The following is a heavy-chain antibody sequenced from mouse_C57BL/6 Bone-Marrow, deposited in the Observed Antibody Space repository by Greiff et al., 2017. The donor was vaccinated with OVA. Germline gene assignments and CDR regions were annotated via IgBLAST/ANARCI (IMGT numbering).Heavy chain of an antibody. D-gene: IGHD1-1*01. J-gene: IGHJ1*03. Sequence: QVQLQQSGAELVKPGASVKMSCKASGYTFTTYPIEWMKQNPGKSLEWIGNFHPYNDDTKYNEKFKGKATLTVEKSSSTVYLELSRLTSDDSDVYYGARRGVGSSHWYFDVWGTGTTVTVSS. V-gene: IGHV1-47*01. CDR1: GYTFTTYP. CDR2: FHPYNDDT. CDR3: ARRGVGSSHWYFDV.